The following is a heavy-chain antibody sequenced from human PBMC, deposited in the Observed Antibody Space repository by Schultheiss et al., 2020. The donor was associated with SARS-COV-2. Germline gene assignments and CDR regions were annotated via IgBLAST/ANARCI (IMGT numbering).Heavy chain of an antibody. J-gene: IGHJ4*02. CDR2: IYHTGST. D-gene: IGHD2-15*01. V-gene: IGHV4-39*07. CDR3: ARVDSGGNY. CDR1: GGSISSGGYY. Sequence: SQTLSLTCTVSGGSISSGGYYWSWIRQHPGKGLEWIGSIYHTGSTYYNPSLKSRVTMSVDMSRNQFSLRLSSVTAADTAVYYCARVDSGGNYWGQGTLVTVSS.